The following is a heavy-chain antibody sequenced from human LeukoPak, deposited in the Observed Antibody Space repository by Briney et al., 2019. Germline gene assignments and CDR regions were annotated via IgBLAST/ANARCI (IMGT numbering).Heavy chain of an antibody. CDR3: AKADYFDSSGYHHFDY. J-gene: IGHJ4*02. D-gene: IGHD3-22*01. CDR2: ISGSGGTT. Sequence: RGSLRLSCAASGFTFSSYAMSWVRQAPGKGLQWVSDISGSGGTTYYADSVKGRFTISRDNSKNTIYMQMNSLRVEDTAVYYCAKADYFDSSGYHHFDYWGQGTLVTVSS. V-gene: IGHV3-23*01. CDR1: GFTFSSYA.